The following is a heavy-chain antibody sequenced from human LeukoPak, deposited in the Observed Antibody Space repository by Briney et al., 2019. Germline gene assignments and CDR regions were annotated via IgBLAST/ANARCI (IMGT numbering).Heavy chain of an antibody. V-gene: IGHV3-23*01. Sequence: PGGSLRLSCAASGLTFSSYAMSWVRQAPGKGLEWVSAISGSGGSTYYADSVKGRFTISRDNSKNTLYLQMNSLRAEDTAVYYCAKDPYSSSWYVVDYWGQGTLVTVSS. CDR3: AKDPYSSSWYVVDY. D-gene: IGHD6-13*01. CDR2: ISGSGGST. J-gene: IGHJ4*02. CDR1: GLTFSSYA.